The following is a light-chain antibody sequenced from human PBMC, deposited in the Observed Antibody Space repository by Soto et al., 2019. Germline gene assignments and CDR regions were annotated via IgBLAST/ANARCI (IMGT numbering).Light chain of an antibody. V-gene: IGLV2-14*01. CDR3: SSYTSSSTVV. Sequence: QSALTQPASVSGSPGQSITISCTGTSSDVGGYNYVSWYQQHPGKAPKLMIYDVSNRPSGVSNRFSGSKSGNTASVTISGLQAEDEADYYCSSYTSSSTVVFGGGTKVTVL. CDR1: SSDVGGYNY. CDR2: DVS. J-gene: IGLJ2*01.